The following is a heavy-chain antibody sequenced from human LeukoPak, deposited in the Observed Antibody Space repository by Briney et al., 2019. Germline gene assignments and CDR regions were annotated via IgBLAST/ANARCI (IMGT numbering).Heavy chain of an antibody. Sequence: SETLSLTCAVYGGSFSGYYWSWIRQPPGKGLEWIGEINHSGSTNYNPSLKSRVAISVDASKNQFSLKLSSVTAADTAVYYCARHRVRGVYSNWFDPWGQGTLVTVSS. CDR3: ARHRVRGVYSNWFDP. V-gene: IGHV4-34*01. CDR1: GGSFSGYY. D-gene: IGHD3-10*01. CDR2: INHSGST. J-gene: IGHJ5*02.